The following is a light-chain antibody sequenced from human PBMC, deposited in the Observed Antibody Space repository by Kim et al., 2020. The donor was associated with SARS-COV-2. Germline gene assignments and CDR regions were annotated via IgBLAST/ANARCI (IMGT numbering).Light chain of an antibody. CDR3: QQLNSYPH. Sequence: SASVGDRVTITCRASQGISSYLAWYQQKPGKAPKLLIYAASTLQSGVPSRFSGSGSGTEFTLTISSLQPEDFATYYCQQLNSYPHFGPGTKVDIK. CDR1: QGISSY. V-gene: IGKV1-9*01. J-gene: IGKJ3*01. CDR2: AAS.